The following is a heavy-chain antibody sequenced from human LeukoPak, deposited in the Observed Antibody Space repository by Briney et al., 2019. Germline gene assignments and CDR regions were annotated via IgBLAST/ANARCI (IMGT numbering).Heavy chain of an antibody. CDR1: GYTFTGYY. CDR3: ARGVSHDYVWGSYRYINWFDP. J-gene: IGHJ5*02. Sequence: GASVKVSCKASGYTFTGYYMHWVRQAPGQGLEWMGWINPNSGGTNYAQKFQGRVTMTRDTSISTAYMELSRLRSDDTAVYYCARGVSHDYVWGSYRYINWFDPWGQGTLVTVSS. CDR2: INPNSGGT. V-gene: IGHV1-2*02. D-gene: IGHD3-16*02.